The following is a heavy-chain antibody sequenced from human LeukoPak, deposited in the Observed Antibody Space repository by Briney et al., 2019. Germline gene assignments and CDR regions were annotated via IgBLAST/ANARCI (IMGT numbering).Heavy chain of an antibody. CDR2: IRYDGSNK. Sequence: GGSLRLSCAASGFTFSSYGMHWVRRAPGKGLEWVAFIRYDGSNKYYADSVKGRFTISRDNSKNTLYLQMNSLRAEDTAVYYCARVEGGLYSSSWAHFDYWGQGTLVTVSS. J-gene: IGHJ4*02. V-gene: IGHV3-30*02. CDR1: GFTFSSYG. CDR3: ARVEGGLYSSSWAHFDY. D-gene: IGHD6-13*01.